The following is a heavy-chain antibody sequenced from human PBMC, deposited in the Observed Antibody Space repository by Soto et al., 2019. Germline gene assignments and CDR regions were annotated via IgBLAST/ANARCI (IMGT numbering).Heavy chain of an antibody. Sequence: GGSLRLSCAASGFTFSSYSMNWVRQAPGKGLEWVSSISSSSSYIYYADSVKGRFTISRDSAKNSLYLQMNSLRAEDTAVYYCARXPTTADNVGYSSSPGNYWGQGTLVTVSS. CDR3: ARXPTTADNVGYSSSPGNY. V-gene: IGHV3-21*01. CDR2: ISSSSSYI. J-gene: IGHJ4*02. D-gene: IGHD6-6*01. CDR1: GFTFSSYS.